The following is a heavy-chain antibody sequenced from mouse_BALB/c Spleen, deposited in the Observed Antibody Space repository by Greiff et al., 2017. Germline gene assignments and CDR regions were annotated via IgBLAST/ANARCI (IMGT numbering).Heavy chain of an antibody. D-gene: IGHD2-14*01. V-gene: IGHV5-6-2*01. CDR1: GFTFSSYY. Sequence: EVKLMESGGGLVKLGGSLKLSCAASGFTFSSYYMSWVRQTPEKRLELVAAINSNGGSTYYPDTVKGRFTISRDNAKNTLYLQMSSLKSEDTALYYCASRYGGYYAMDYWGQGTSVTVSS. J-gene: IGHJ4*01. CDR2: INSNGGST. CDR3: ASRYGGYYAMDY.